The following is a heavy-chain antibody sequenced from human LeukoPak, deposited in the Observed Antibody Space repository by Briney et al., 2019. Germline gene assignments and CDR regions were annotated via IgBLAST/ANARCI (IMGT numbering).Heavy chain of an antibody. J-gene: IGHJ5*02. CDR1: GFTFSSYG. V-gene: IGHV3-30*02. D-gene: IGHD6-6*01. CDR3: AKDLAPAIAARRGTFDP. Sequence: GGSLRLSCAASGFTFSSYGMHWVRQAPGKGLEWVAFIRYDGSNKYYADSVKGRFTISRDNSKNTLYLQMNSLRAEDTAVYYCAKDLAPAIAARRGTFDPWGQGTLVSLSS. CDR2: IRYDGSNK.